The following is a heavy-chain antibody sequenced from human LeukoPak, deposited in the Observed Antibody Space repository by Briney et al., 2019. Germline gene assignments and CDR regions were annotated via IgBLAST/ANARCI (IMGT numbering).Heavy chain of an antibody. CDR1: GFTFSSYG. V-gene: IGHV3-30*18. CDR3: AKARRGYDTIDY. CDR2: ISYDGSNK. D-gene: IGHD5-12*01. Sequence: PGRSLRLSCAASGFTFSSYGMHWVRQAPGKGLEWVAVISYDGSNKYYADPVKGRFTISRDNSKNTLYLQMNSLRAEDTAVYYCAKARRGYDTIDYWGQGTLVTVSS. J-gene: IGHJ4*02.